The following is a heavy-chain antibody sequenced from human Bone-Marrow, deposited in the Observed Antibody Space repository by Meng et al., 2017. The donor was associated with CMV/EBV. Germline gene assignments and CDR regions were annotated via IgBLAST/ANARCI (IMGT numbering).Heavy chain of an antibody. J-gene: IGHJ4*02. Sequence: SETLSLTCAVYGGSFSGYYWSWIRQPPGKGLEWIGEINHSGSTNYNPSLKSRVTISVDTSKNQFSLKLSSVTAADTAVYYCAVGGYFDWLPSDVVPAFDYWGQGTLVTVSS. CDR1: GGSFSGYY. V-gene: IGHV4-34*01. CDR3: AVGGYFDWLPSDVVPAFDY. CDR2: INHSGST. D-gene: IGHD3-9*01.